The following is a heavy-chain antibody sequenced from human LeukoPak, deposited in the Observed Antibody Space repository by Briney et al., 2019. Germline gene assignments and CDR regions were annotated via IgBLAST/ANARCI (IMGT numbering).Heavy chain of an antibody. CDR3: ARYRTYYYDSSGYHDY. V-gene: IGHV4-34*01. CDR2: INHSGST. J-gene: IGHJ4*02. D-gene: IGHD3-22*01. CDR1: GGFFSGYY. Sequence: KASETLSLTCAVYGGFFSGYYWSWIRQPPGKGLEWIGEINHSGSTNYNPSLKSRVTISVDTSKNQFSLKLSSVTAADTAVYYCARYRTYYYDSSGYHDYWGQGTLVTVSS.